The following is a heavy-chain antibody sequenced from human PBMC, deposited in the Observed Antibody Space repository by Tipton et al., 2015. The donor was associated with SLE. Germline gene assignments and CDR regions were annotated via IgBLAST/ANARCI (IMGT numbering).Heavy chain of an antibody. CDR3: AREESWYHYFDY. V-gene: IGHV4-59*11. D-gene: IGHD6-13*01. CDR2: IYSSGST. CDR1: GVSISSHY. J-gene: IGHJ4*02. Sequence: TLSLTCTVSGVSISSHYWSWIQQPPGKGLEWIGYIYSSGSTNYNPSLKSRVTISVDTSKNQFSLRLSSVTAADTAVYYCAREESWYHYFDYWGQGTLVNVSS.